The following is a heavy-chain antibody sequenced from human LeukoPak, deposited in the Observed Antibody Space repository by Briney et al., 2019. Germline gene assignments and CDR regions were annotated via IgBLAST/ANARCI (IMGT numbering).Heavy chain of an antibody. D-gene: IGHD3-3*01. Sequence: SETLSLTCTVSGGSLSSYYWSWIRQPPGKGLEWIGYIYYSGSTNYNPSLKSRVTISVDTSKNQFSLKLSSVTAADTAVYYCARAAQTYYDFWSGYYTYYSDYWGQGTLVTVSS. CDR2: IYYSGST. CDR3: ARAAQTYYDFWSGYYTYYSDY. J-gene: IGHJ4*02. CDR1: GGSLSSYY. V-gene: IGHV4-59*01.